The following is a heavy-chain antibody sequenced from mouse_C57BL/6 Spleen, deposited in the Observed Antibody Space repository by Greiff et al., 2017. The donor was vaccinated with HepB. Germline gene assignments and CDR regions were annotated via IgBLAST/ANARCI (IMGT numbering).Heavy chain of an antibody. CDR1: GYTFTSYW. J-gene: IGHJ2*01. Sequence: VQLQQSGAELAKPGASVKLSCKASGYTFTSYWMHWVKQRPGQGLEWIGYINPSSGYTKYNQKFKDKATLTGDKSSSTAYMQLSSLTYEDSAVYYCARKDDIDYWGEGTTLTVSS. V-gene: IGHV1-7*01. CDR2: INPSSGYT. D-gene: IGHD2-12*01. CDR3: ARKDDIDY.